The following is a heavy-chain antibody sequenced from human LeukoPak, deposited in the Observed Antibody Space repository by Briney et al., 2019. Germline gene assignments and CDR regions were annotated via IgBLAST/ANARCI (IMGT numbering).Heavy chain of an antibody. V-gene: IGHV3-23*01. CDR3: AKTNDFWSGYYPS. J-gene: IGHJ5*02. D-gene: IGHD3-3*01. CDR2: ISGSGGST. CDR1: GFTFSSYA. Sequence: GGSLRLSCAASGFTFSSYAMSWVRQAPGKGLKWVSAISGSGGSTYYADSVKGRFTISRDNSKNTLYLQMNSLRAEDTAVYYCAKTNDFWSGYYPSWGQGTLVTVSS.